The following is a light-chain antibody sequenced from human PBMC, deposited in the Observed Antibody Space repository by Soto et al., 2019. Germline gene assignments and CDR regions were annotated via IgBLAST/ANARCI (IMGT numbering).Light chain of an antibody. CDR3: IQDFISPLT. CDR1: QGIRGD. CDR2: ATS. V-gene: IGKV1-6*01. Sequence: AIQMTQSPSSLSASLGDRVTITCRASQGIRGDVGWYQQKPGKAPKLLISATSTLQSGVPSRFSGRASGTNFTITISSMQSEDSATYYCIQDFISPLTVGQGTKVDLK. J-gene: IGKJ1*01.